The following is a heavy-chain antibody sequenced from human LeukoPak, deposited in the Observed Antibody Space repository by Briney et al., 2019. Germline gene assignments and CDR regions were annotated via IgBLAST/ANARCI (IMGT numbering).Heavy chain of an antibody. CDR3: ARLIPGPRGSYYFDY. V-gene: IGHV4-59*08. D-gene: IGHD3-10*01. Sequence: TSETLSLTCTDPGGSISPFYWSWIRQPPGKGLEWIGYIYFSGSTNYNPSLKSRVTISVDTSKNQFSLNLTSVTAADTAVYYCARLIPGPRGSYYFDYWGQGTLVTVSS. CDR2: IYFSGST. CDR1: GGSISPFY. J-gene: IGHJ4*02.